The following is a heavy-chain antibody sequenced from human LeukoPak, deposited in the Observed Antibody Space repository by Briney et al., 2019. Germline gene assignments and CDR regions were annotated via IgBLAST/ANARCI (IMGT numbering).Heavy chain of an antibody. CDR2: INPSGGST. Sequence: ASVKVSCKASGYTFTSYYMHWVRQAPGQGLEWMGIINPSGGSTSYAQKFQGRVTMTRDMSTSTVYMELSSLRSEDTAVYYCARAAAHRWFDPWGQETLVTVSS. D-gene: IGHD2-2*01. CDR3: ARAAAHRWFDP. V-gene: IGHV1-46*01. CDR1: GYTFTSYY. J-gene: IGHJ5*02.